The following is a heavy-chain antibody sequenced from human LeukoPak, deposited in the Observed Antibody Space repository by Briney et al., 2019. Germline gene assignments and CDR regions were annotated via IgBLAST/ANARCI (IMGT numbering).Heavy chain of an antibody. CDR3: ARKGAARRYFFDY. Sequence: SETLSLTCTVSGGSISSSSYYWGWIRQPPGKGLEWIGSIYYSGSTYYNPSLKSRVTISVDTSKNQFSLKLSSVTAADTAVYYCARKGAARRYFFDYWGQGTLVTVSS. CDR2: IYYSGST. J-gene: IGHJ4*02. CDR1: GGSISSSSYY. D-gene: IGHD6-6*01. V-gene: IGHV4-39*07.